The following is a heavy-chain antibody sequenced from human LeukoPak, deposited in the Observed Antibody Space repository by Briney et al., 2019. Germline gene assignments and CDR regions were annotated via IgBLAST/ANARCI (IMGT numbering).Heavy chain of an antibody. CDR3: AKPLPGSHQRGAFDI. Sequence: GGTLRLSSAASRFTPSSYGMNWARHAPGQGLEWVAYIRYDGSTTYYTDSVKGRFTISRDNSKNTLYLQMNSLRGEDTAVYYSAKPLPGSHQRGAFDIWGQGTMVTVSS. CDR2: IRYDGSTT. D-gene: IGHD1-26*01. J-gene: IGHJ3*02. V-gene: IGHV3-30*02. CDR1: RFTPSSYG.